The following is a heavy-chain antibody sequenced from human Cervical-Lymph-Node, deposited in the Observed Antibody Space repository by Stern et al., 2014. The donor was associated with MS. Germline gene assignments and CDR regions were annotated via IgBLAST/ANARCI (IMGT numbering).Heavy chain of an antibody. CDR2: VLYSGNT. CDR3: AKIHRAFANQGH. Sequence: QLQLQESVPRLVTPSETLSLTCTVSGGSINNNAYYWGWIRQPPGKGLEWIGSVLYSGNTYYNPSLKSRATVSVDTSKIQFSLKLMSVTAADTAVYYCAKIHRAFANQGHWGQGVLVTVSS. CDR1: GGSINNNAYY. J-gene: IGHJ1*01. V-gene: IGHV4-39*01. D-gene: IGHD3-16*01.